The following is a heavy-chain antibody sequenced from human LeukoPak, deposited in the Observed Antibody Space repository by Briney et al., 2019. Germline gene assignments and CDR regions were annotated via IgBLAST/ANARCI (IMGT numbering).Heavy chain of an antibody. V-gene: IGHV4-4*02. J-gene: IGHJ6*03. Sequence: SETLSLTCAVSGGSISSSNWWSWVRQPPGKGLEWIGEIYHSGSTNYNPSLKSRVTISVYKAKNQFSLKLSSVTAADTAVYYCARHADYNYNYMDVWGKGSTVTICS. CDR3: ARHADYNYNYMDV. CDR1: GGSISSSNW. D-gene: IGHD2-2*01. CDR2: IYHSGST.